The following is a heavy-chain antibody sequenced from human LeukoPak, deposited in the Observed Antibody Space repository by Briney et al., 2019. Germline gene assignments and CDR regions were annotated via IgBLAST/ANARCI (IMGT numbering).Heavy chain of an antibody. CDR1: GYTFTTYW. CDR3: ARLRGYDSSGYPQY. Sequence: GESLKISCKASGYTFTTYWIGWVRQMPGKGLEWMGIIYPGDSDTRYSPSFQGQVTISADKSISTAYLQWSSLKASDTAMYYCARLRGYDSSGYPQYWGQGTLVTVSS. J-gene: IGHJ4*02. V-gene: IGHV5-51*01. D-gene: IGHD3-22*01. CDR2: IYPGDSDT.